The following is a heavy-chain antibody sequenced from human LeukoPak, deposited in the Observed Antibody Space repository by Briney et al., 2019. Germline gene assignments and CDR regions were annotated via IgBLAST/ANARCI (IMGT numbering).Heavy chain of an antibody. D-gene: IGHD5-18*01. V-gene: IGHV4-59*01. Sequence: PGGSLRLSCAASGFTFSSYEMNWVRQAPGKGLEWIGYIYYSGSTNYNPSLKSRVTISVDTSKNQFSLKLTSVTAADTAVYYCARTTEGGYTYGYFYYYYMDVWGKGTTVTISS. J-gene: IGHJ6*03. CDR1: GFTFSSYE. CDR2: IYYSGST. CDR3: ARTTEGGYTYGYFYYYYMDV.